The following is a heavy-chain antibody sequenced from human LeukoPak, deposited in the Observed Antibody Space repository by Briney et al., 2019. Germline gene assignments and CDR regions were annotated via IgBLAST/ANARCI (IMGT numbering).Heavy chain of an antibody. J-gene: IGHJ6*02. Sequence: PGGSLRHSCAASGFTFSGSAIHWVRQASGKGLEWVGHIRSKANNYATAYAASVKGRFTISRDDPKNTAYLQMNSLKTEDTAVYYCTSPIHYGDYDYFYGTDVWGQGTTVTVSS. CDR1: GFTFSGSA. CDR2: IRSKANNYAT. D-gene: IGHD4-17*01. V-gene: IGHV3-73*01. CDR3: TSPIHYGDYDYFYGTDV.